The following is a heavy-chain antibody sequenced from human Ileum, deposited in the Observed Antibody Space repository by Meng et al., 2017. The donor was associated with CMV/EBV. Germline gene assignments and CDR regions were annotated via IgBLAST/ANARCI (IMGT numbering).Heavy chain of an antibody. CDR3: ARDRFDP. V-gene: IGHV4-4*07. CDR2: IFATGTT. Sequence: QVQLQESGLGLVTPAETRSLTCTVSGASLNDYYWSWIRQPAGKGLEWIGRIFATGTTNYNPSLKSRVTMSVDTSKNQFSLKLTSVTAADTAVYFCARDRFDPWGQGALVTVSS. J-gene: IGHJ5*02. CDR1: GASLNDYY.